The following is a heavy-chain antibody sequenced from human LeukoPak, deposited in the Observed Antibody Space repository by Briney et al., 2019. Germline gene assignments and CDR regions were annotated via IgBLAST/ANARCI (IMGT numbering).Heavy chain of an antibody. CDR3: ARDLLGLPAATTIGY. D-gene: IGHD2-2*01. CDR2: ISSSSSYI. V-gene: IGHV3-21*01. Sequence: GGSLRLSCAASGFTFSSYSMNRVRQAPGKGLEWVSSISSSSSYIYYADSVKGRFTISRDNAKNSLYLQMNSLRAEDTAVYYCARDLLGLPAATTIGYWGQGTLVAVSS. J-gene: IGHJ4*02. CDR1: GFTFSSYS.